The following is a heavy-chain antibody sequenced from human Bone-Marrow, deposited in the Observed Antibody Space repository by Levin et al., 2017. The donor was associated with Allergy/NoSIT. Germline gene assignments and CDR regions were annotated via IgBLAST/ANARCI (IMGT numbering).Heavy chain of an antibody. CDR1: GYTFTGYY. Sequence: AASVKVSCKASGYTFTGYYIHWVRQAPGQGLEWMAWINPNNGRTFTSRKFEGRVTVTSDTSLSTVYMELSRLTSDDTAVHYCVRDQSYGSGSYLSDYWGQGTLVTVSS. V-gene: IGHV1-2*02. CDR3: VRDQSYGSGSYLSDY. CDR2: INPNNGRT. J-gene: IGHJ4*02. D-gene: IGHD3-10*01.